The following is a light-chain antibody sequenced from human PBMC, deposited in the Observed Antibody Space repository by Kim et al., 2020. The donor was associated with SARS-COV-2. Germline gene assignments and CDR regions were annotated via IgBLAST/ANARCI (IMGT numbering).Light chain of an antibody. CDR1: QSVANTY. J-gene: IGKJ2*01. Sequence: PGERATLSCRARQSVANTYLAWYQQKPGQAPSLLIYGASSRATGIPDRFSGSGSGTDFTLTISRLEPEDFAVYFCQQYGTSLYTFGQGTKLE. CDR2: GAS. V-gene: IGKV3-20*01. CDR3: QQYGTSLYT.